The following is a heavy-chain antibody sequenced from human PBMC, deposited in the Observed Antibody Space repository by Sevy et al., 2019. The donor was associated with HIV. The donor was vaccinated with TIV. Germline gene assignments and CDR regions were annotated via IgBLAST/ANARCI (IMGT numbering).Heavy chain of an antibody. CDR2: IRNRPNTYTT. CDR3: ARGSRLTDV. J-gene: IGHJ6*04. CDR1: GFTFSDHY. D-gene: IGHD3-16*01. V-gene: IGHV3-72*01. Sequence: GGSLRLSCAASGFTFSDHYVDWVRQAPGKGLEWVGRIRNRPNTYTTEYAASVEGRFTISRDNAKNSLYLQMNSLRAEDTAVYYCARGSRLTDVWGKGTTVTVSS.